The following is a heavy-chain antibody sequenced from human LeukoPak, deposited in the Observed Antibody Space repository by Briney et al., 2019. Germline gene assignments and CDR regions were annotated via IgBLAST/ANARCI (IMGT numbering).Heavy chain of an antibody. CDR2: IKHDGSQK. V-gene: IGHV3-7*01. J-gene: IGHJ4*02. CDR3: ARDRFCTTDRCSDY. CDR1: GFTFSSYW. Sequence: GGSLRLSCAASGFTFSSYWMTWVRQAPGKGLEWVANIKHDGSQKYYVDSVKDRFTISRDNAKNTLYLQMNNLRVEDTAVYYCARDRFCTTDRCSDYWGQGTLVTVSS. D-gene: IGHD2-8*01.